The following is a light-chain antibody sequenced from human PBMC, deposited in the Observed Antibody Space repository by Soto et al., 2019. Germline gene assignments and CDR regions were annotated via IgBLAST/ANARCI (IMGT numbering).Light chain of an antibody. CDR1: SSDIGAYNY. CDR3: TSYAGSNNLGV. J-gene: IGLJ3*02. Sequence: QSALTQPPFASGSPGQSVTISCTGTSSDIGAYNYVSWYQHHPGKAPKLMIYDVTKRPSGVPDRFSGSKSGNTASLTVSGLQAKDEADYYCTSYAGSNNLGVFGGGTKLTVL. CDR2: DVT. V-gene: IGLV2-8*01.